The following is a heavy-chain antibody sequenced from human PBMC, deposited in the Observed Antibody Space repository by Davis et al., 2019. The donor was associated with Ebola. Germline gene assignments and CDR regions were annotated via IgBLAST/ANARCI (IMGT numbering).Heavy chain of an antibody. V-gene: IGHV7-4-1*02. CDR2: INTNTGNP. D-gene: IGHD2-21*02. CDR3: ARGRQIVGVTGISSDY. J-gene: IGHJ4*02. Sequence: ASVPVSCKASAYTFTSPAMNWLRHPPGQGLEWMGWINTNTGNPTYAQGFTGRFVFSLDTSVSTAYLQISSLKAEDTGIYYCARGRQIVGVTGISSDYWGQGTLVTVSS. CDR1: AYTFTSPA.